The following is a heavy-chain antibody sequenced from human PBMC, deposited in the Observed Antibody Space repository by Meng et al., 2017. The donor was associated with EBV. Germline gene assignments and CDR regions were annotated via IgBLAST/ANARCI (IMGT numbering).Heavy chain of an antibody. CDR3: ASESGRGYTPDY. V-gene: IGHV1-69*01. J-gene: IGHJ4*02. CDR2: FLPRLGAP. Sequence: QVQLVQSAAEVKKAGSSVKGSCKSSGCLFRYYAISWVRQAPGQGLGWLGGFLPRLGAPNYAQKFHGRVKITADESTSTHYMDLSSLRSEDTAIYYCASESGRGYTPDYWGQGTLVTVSS. CDR1: GCLFRYYA. D-gene: IGHD3-10*01.